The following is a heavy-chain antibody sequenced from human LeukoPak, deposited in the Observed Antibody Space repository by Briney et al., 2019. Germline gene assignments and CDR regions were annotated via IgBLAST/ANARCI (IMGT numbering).Heavy chain of an antibody. CDR1: GGSFSGYY. Sequence: SETLSLTCAVYGGSFSGYYWSWIRQPPGKGLEWIGSIYHSGSTYYNPSLKSRVTISVDTSKNQFSLKLSSVTAADTAVYYCARDGGSSSNYWGQGTLVTVSS. J-gene: IGHJ4*02. CDR3: ARDGGSSSNY. CDR2: IYHSGST. V-gene: IGHV4-34*01. D-gene: IGHD6-6*01.